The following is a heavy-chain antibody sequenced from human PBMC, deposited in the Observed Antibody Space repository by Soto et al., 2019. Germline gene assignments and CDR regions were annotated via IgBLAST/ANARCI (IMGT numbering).Heavy chain of an antibody. CDR2: ISFSGTT. V-gene: IGHV4-59*01. D-gene: IGHD6-13*01. J-gene: IGHJ4*02. CDR1: GHSIADSY. CDR3: AGDYSSRWYLK. Sequence: PSETLSLTCTVSGHSIADSYCSWIRQSPGKRLEWIGYISFSGTTNYNPSLKSRVTMSVDTSKNEVSLKLSSVTAADTATYYCAGDYSSRWYLKWGPGTSVSVSS.